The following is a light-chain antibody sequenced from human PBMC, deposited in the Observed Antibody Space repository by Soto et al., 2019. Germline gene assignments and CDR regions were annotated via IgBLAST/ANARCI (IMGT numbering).Light chain of an antibody. CDR1: QSVSSSY. Sequence: EVVLTQSPGTLSLSPGERATLSCRASQSVSSSYLAWYQQRPGQAPRLLIYGASNRATGIPDKFSGSGSGTDFTLTISRLEPEDFAVYYCQQYGSSRITFGQGTRLEIK. J-gene: IGKJ5*01. CDR3: QQYGSSRIT. V-gene: IGKV3-20*01. CDR2: GAS.